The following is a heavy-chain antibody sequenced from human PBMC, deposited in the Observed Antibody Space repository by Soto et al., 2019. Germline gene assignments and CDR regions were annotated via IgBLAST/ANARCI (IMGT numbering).Heavy chain of an antibody. V-gene: IGHV3-23*01. CDR2: ISGSGGSK. D-gene: IGHD3-22*01. J-gene: IGHJ4*02. CDR3: ARDLGPHYSDTRGLDY. CDR1: VFPSSSYA. Sequence: PGWSLSPSCAASVFPSSSYAMSWVGQAPGKGLGWVSAISGSGGSKSYAASVKGGFPISRANSKNTLYLQMNSLRAEHTAVYYCARDLGPHYSDTRGLDYWGQGTLVTVSS.